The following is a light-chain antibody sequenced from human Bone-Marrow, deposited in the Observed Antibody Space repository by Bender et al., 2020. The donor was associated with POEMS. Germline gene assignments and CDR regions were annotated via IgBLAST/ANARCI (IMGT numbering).Light chain of an antibody. V-gene: IGLV2-8*01. CDR2: EVT. J-gene: IGLJ3*02. Sequence: QSALTHPRSVSASPGQSVTISCTGTSSDFGGYNYVSWYQQHPGKAPKLMIYEVTKRPSGVPDRFSGSKSGKTASLTVSQLQAGDETDYYCTSYTSGRTLGGFGGGTKLTVL. CDR1: SSDFGGYNY. CDR3: TSYTSGRTLGG.